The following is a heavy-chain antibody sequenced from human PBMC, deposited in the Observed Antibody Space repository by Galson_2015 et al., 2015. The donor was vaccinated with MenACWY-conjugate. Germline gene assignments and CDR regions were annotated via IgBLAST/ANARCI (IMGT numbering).Heavy chain of an antibody. CDR2: ISGSGGST. J-gene: IGHJ4*02. Sequence: SLRLSCAASGFTFSSNAMSWVRQAPGKGLEWVSAISGSGGSTYYADSVKGRFTISRDNSKNTLYLQMNSLRAEDTAVYYCATTDSSGYRFDYWGQGTLVTVSS. V-gene: IGHV3-23*01. CDR1: GFTFSSNA. CDR3: ATTDSSGYRFDY. D-gene: IGHD3-22*01.